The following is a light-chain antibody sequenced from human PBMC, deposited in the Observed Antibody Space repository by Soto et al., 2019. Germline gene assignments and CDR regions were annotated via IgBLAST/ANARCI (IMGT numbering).Light chain of an antibody. J-gene: IGLJ1*01. CDR2: DVT. V-gene: IGLV2-14*03. Sequence: QSALTQPASVSGSPGQSITISCTGTSSDVGGYNYVSWYHHHPGTAPKLIIYDVTNRPSGVSNPFSGSKSGNTAALTISRLQPYDEADYYCSSYTTSNTRQIVFGTGTKVTVL. CDR1: SSDVGGYNY. CDR3: SSYTTSNTRQIV.